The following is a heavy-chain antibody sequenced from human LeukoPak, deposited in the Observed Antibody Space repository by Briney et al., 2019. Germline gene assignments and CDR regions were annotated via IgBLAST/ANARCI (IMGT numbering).Heavy chain of an antibody. CDR3: ARDKNPGIAAD. D-gene: IGHD6-13*01. V-gene: IGHV3-48*04. J-gene: IGHJ4*02. Sequence: QPGGSLRLSCAASGFTFSSYSMNWVRQAPGKGLEWVSYISSSSSTIYYADSVKGRFTISRDNAKNSLYLQMNSLRAEDTAVYYCARDKNPGIAADWGQGTLVTVSS. CDR1: GFTFSSYS. CDR2: ISSSSSTI.